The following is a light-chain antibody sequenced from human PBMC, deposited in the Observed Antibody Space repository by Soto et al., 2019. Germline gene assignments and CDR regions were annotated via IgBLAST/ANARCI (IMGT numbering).Light chain of an antibody. CDR3: QTWGAGIRV. CDR2: LNSDGSH. CDR1: SGHNTYA. J-gene: IGLJ7*01. V-gene: IGLV4-69*01. Sequence: QPVLTQSPSASASLGASVNLTCTLSSGHNTYAIAWHQQQPEKGPRYLMKLNSDGSHRKGDGIPDRFSGSSSGAERYLTISSLQYEDEADYYCQTWGAGIRVFGGGTQMTVL.